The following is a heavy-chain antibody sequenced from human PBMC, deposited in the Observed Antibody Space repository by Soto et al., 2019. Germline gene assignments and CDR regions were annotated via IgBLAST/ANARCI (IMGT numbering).Heavy chain of an antibody. D-gene: IGHD6-13*01. Sequence: EVQLVESGGGLVQPGGSLRLSCVASGFTFSSSWMSWVRQAPGKGLEWVANIKQDGSDKYYVDSVEGRFTISRDNAKNSLYLQMNSLRAEDTAVYYCARTSHLAAAVWGQGTMVIVSS. CDR3: ARTSHLAAAV. CDR2: IKQDGSDK. CDR1: GFTFSSSW. J-gene: IGHJ3*01. V-gene: IGHV3-7*01.